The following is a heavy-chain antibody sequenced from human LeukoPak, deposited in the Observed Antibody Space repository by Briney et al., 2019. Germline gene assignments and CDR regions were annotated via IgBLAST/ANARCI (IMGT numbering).Heavy chain of an antibody. Sequence: SETLSLTCTVSGGSISSYYWSWIRQPPGEGLEWIGYIYYSGSTNYNPSLKSRVTISVDTSKNQFSVKLTSVTAADTAVYYCARGSPLDWYFDLWGRGTLVTVSS. J-gene: IGHJ2*01. CDR1: GGSISSYY. CDR2: IYYSGST. V-gene: IGHV4-59*01. CDR3: ARGSPLDWYFDL.